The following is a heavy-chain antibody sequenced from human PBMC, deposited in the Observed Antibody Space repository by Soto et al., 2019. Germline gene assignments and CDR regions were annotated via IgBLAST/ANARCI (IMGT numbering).Heavy chain of an antibody. CDR2: SIPIFGTA. V-gene: IGHV1-69*01. Sequence: QVQLVQSGAEVKKPRSSVKVSCKASGGTFSSYAISWVRQAPGQGLEWMGGSIPIFGTANYAQKFQGRVTITADEYTSTAYMGLSSLSSEVTAVYYCARGLTAPVDTAMVPPHFDYWGQGTLVTVSS. J-gene: IGHJ4*02. CDR1: GGTFSSYA. D-gene: IGHD5-18*01. CDR3: ARGLTAPVDTAMVPPHFDY.